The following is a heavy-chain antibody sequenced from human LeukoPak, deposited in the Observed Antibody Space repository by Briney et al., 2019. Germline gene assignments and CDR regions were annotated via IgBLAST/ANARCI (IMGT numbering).Heavy chain of an antibody. J-gene: IGHJ4*02. CDR2: IYSGGTT. V-gene: IGHV3-66*01. CDR3: TSGRQWLAFDY. Sequence: PGGSLRLSCAASGFTVSSNYMNWVRQASGKGLEWVSIIYSGGTTYYADSVKGRFTISRDNSKNTLYLQMNSLRAEETAVYYCTSGRQWLAFDYWGQGTLVTVSS. CDR1: GFTVSSNY. D-gene: IGHD6-19*01.